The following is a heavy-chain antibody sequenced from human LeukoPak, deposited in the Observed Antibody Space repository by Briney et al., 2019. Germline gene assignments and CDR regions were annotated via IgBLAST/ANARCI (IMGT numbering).Heavy chain of an antibody. Sequence: GGSLRLSCAASGFTFSSYAMSWVRQAPGKGLEWVSAISGSGGSTYYADSVKGRFTISRDNSKNTLYLQMNSLRAEDTAVYYCAKDHRYDILTGYYINWFDPWGQGTLVTVSS. V-gene: IGHV3-23*01. CDR2: ISGSGGST. J-gene: IGHJ5*02. CDR3: AKDHRYDILTGYYINWFDP. CDR1: GFTFSSYA. D-gene: IGHD3-9*01.